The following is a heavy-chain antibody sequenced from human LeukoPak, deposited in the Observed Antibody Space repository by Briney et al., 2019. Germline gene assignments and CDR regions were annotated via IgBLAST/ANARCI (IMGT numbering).Heavy chain of an antibody. CDR2: ISSSSSYI. D-gene: IGHD6-25*01. V-gene: IGHV3-21*01. CDR3: AREGIAALDLNN. CDR1: GFTFSSYS. J-gene: IGHJ4*02. Sequence: GGSPRLSCAASGFTFSSYSMNWVRQAPGKGLEWVSSISSSSSYIYYADSVKGRFTISRGNAKNSLYLQMNSLRAEDTAVYYCAREGIAALDLNNWGQGTLVTVSS.